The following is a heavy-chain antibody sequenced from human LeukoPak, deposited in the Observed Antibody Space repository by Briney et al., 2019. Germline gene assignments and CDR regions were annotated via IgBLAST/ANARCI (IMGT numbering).Heavy chain of an antibody. V-gene: IGHV4-4*07. CDR2: IYTSGST. CDR3: ARGIMITFGGVIGFDY. D-gene: IGHD3-16*02. J-gene: IGHJ4*02. Sequence: SETLSLTCTVSGGSISSYYWSWIRQPAGKGLEWIGRIYTSGSTNYNPSLKSRATISVDTSKNQFSLKLSSVTAADTAVYYCARGIMITFGGVIGFDYWGQGTLVTVSS. CDR1: GGSISSYY.